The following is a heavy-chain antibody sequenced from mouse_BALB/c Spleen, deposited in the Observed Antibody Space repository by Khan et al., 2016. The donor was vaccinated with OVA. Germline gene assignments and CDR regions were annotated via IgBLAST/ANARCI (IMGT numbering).Heavy chain of an antibody. V-gene: IGHV1S137*01. CDR1: DYTFTDYP. CDR3: ASDAGYSLFAY. Sequence: QVRLQQSGPELVRPGVSVKISCKGSDYTFTDYPMHWVQQSHEKSLEWIGAVSTYYGNANYNQKFKGKAIMTVDKSSTTAYLELTRLTSTDSAIYYCASDAGYSLFAYWGQGTMVTVAA. J-gene: IGHJ3*01. CDR2: VSTYYGNA. D-gene: IGHD2-3*01.